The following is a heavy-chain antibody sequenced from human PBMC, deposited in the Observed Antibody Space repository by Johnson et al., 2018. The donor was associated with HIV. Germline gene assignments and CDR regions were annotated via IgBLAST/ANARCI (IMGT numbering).Heavy chain of an antibody. CDR3: ARERWGSTLGALDI. Sequence: QVLLVESGGGVVQPGGSLRLSCAASGFTFADYGMHWVRQPPGKGLEWVAFIAHDESITHYADSVKGRFTMSRDNSKNTLYLQMNSLRAEDTAVYYCARERWGSTLGALDIWGQGTMVTVSS. J-gene: IGHJ3*02. CDR2: IAHDESIT. D-gene: IGHD1-26*01. CDR1: GFTFADYG. V-gene: IGHV3-33*05.